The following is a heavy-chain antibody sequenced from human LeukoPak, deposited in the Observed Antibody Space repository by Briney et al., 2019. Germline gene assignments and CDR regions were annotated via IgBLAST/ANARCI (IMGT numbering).Heavy chain of an antibody. CDR1: GYTFTSYG. CDR3: ARGRLGSWYYYYYYYMDV. CDR2: ISAYNGNT. Sequence: ASVKVSCKASGYTFTSYGISWVRQAPGQGLEWMGWISAYNGNTNYAQKLQGRVTMTTDTSTSTAYMELRSLRSDDTAVYYCARGRLGSWYYYYYYYMDVWGKGTTVTVSS. V-gene: IGHV1-18*01. D-gene: IGHD6-13*01. J-gene: IGHJ6*03.